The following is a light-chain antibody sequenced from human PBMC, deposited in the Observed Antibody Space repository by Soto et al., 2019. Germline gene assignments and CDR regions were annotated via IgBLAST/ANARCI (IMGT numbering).Light chain of an antibody. Sequence: QSVMTQPPSVSAAPGQRVTISCSGSSSNIGCNSVSWYQQLPGTVPKLLIYDDDKRPSGIPDRFSGSKSGTSATLGITGFQTGDEADHYCGSWDSSLSAYVFGTGTKLTVL. J-gene: IGLJ1*01. CDR3: GSWDSSLSAYV. CDR1: SSNIGCNS. V-gene: IGLV1-51*01. CDR2: DDD.